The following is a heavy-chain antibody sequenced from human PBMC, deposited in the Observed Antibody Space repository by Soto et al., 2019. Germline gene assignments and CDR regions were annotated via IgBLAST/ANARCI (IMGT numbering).Heavy chain of an antibody. CDR2: INHSGST. CDR3: ATCVHGYYYYYMDV. J-gene: IGHJ6*03. V-gene: IGHV4-34*01. D-gene: IGHD6-6*01. CDR1: GGSFSGYY. Sequence: SETLSLTCAVYGGSFSGYYWSWIRQPPGKGLEWIGEINHSGSTNYNPSLKSRVTISVDTSKNQFSLKLSSVTAADTAVYYCATCVHGYYYYYMDVWGKGTTVTVSS.